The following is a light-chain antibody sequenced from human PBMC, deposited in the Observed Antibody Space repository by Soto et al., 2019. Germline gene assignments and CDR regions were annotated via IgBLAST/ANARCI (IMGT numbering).Light chain of an antibody. V-gene: IGLV6-57*01. Sequence: NFMLTQPHSVSESPGKTVIISCTRSSGSIASNYVQWYQQRPGSSPTTVIYEDNQRPSGVPDRFSDSIDSSSNSASLTISGLETADEDDYYCQSYDATNQVFGGGTTLTVL. CDR1: SGSIASNY. CDR2: EDN. CDR3: QSYDATNQV. J-gene: IGLJ3*02.